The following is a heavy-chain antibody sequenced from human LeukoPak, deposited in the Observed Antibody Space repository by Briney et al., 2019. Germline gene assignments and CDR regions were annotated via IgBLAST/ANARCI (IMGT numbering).Heavy chain of an antibody. J-gene: IGHJ4*02. D-gene: IGHD3-10*01. CDR1: GFTFGSYS. Sequence: GGSLRLPCAASGFTFGSYSMNWVHQAPGKGLEWVSSISSSSSYIYYADSVKGRFTISRDNAKNSLYLQMNSLRAEDTAVYYCARGLGPMALFDYWGQGTLVTVSS. CDR2: ISSSSSYI. CDR3: ARGLGPMALFDY. V-gene: IGHV3-21*01.